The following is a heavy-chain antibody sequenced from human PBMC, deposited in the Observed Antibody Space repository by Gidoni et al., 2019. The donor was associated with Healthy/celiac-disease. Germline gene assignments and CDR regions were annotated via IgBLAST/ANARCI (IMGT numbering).Heavy chain of an antibody. V-gene: IGHV3-30*03. Sequence: QVQLVESGGGVVQPGRSLRLFCAASGFTFSSHGMHWVRTAPGKGLEWVAVISYDGSNKYYADSVKGRFTISRDNSKNTLYLQMNSLRAEDAAVYYCARDPYDDYPTLSLQIDYWGQGTLVTVSS. J-gene: IGHJ4*02. CDR2: ISYDGSNK. CDR1: GFTFSSHG. CDR3: ARDPYDDYPTLSLQIDY. D-gene: IGHD4-17*01.